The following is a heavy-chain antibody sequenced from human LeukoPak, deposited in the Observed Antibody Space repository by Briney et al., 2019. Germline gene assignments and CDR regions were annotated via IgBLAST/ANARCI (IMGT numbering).Heavy chain of an antibody. J-gene: IGHJ5*02. Sequence: SVKVSCKASGFTFTSSAVQWVRQARGQRLEWIGWIVVGSGNTNYAQKFQERVTITRDMSTSTAYMELSSLRSEDTPVYYCAAFRFPSYGVEYPWGQGTLVTVSS. CDR1: GFTFTSSA. D-gene: IGHD1-26*01. CDR3: AAFRFPSYGVEYP. V-gene: IGHV1-58*01. CDR2: IVVGSGNT.